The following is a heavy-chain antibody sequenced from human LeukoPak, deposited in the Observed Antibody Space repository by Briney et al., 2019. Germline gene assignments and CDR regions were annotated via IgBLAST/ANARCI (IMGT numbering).Heavy chain of an antibody. CDR2: IYYSGST. J-gene: IGHJ4*02. D-gene: IGHD5-18*01. V-gene: IGHV4-31*03. CDR3: ARGYVDTRPYSFDY. Sequence: PSQTLSLTCTVSGGSISSGGYHWSWIRQHPGKGLEWIGYIYYSGSTYYNPSLKSRVTISVDTSKNQFSLKLSSVTAADTAVYYWARGYVDTRPYSFDYWAREPWSPSPQ. CDR1: GGSISSGGYH.